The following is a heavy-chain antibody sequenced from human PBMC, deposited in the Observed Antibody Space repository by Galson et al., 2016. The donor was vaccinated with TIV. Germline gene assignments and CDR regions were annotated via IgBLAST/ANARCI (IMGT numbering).Heavy chain of an antibody. Sequence: SLRLSCAASGFTFSSFAVSWVRQAPGKGLEWVSGISAGGGRTNYADSVKGRFTISRDNPKNTLYLQMSSLRAEDTAVYFCAKVPSSGFSYYYGIDVWGQGTTVTVS. J-gene: IGHJ6*02. CDR3: AKVPSSGFSYYYGIDV. V-gene: IGHV3-23*01. CDR2: ISAGGGRT. D-gene: IGHD3-22*01. CDR1: GFTFSSFA.